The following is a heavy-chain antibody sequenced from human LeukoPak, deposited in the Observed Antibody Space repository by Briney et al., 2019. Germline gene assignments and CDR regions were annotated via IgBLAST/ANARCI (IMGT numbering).Heavy chain of an antibody. D-gene: IGHD3-3*01. CDR3: ARNRITIFGVVIIPNNWFDP. CDR2: IIPIFGTA. CDR1: GGTFSSYA. V-gene: IGHV1-69*01. Sequence: SVKVSCKASGGTFSSYAISWVRQAPGQGLEWMGGIIPIFGTANYAQKFQGRVTITADEPTSTAYMELSSLRSEDTAVYYCARNRITIFGVVIIPNNWFDPWGQGTLVTVSS. J-gene: IGHJ5*02.